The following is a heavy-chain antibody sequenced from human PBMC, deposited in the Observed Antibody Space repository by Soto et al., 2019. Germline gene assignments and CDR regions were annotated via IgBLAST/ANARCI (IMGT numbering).Heavy chain of an antibody. J-gene: IGHJ4*02. CDR1: GGSISVYY. CDR2: IYDSGSP. V-gene: IGHV4-59*01. CDR3: ARGVGSSPPRY. Sequence: PSETLSLTCTISGGSISVYYWSWIRQPPGQALEWIGYIYDSGSPYYNPTLRSRFIISADTYKNQIPLKLTSATAADTAVYYWARGVGSSPPRYWGRGTLVTVSS. D-gene: IGHD1-26*01.